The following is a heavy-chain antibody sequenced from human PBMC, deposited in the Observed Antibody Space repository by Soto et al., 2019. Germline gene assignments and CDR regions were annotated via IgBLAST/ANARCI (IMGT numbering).Heavy chain of an antibody. CDR1: GYSFTDYH. J-gene: IGHJ6*02. D-gene: IGHD2-8*01. CDR3: ARGHSTDCSNGVCSFFYNHEMDV. CDR2: INPKSGGT. Sequence: ASVKVSCKASGYSFTDYHIHWVRQAPGQGLEGLGRINPKSGGTSTAQKFQGWVTMTRDRSISTVYMELTRLRSDDTAVDFCARGHSTDCSNGVCSFFYNHEMDVWG. V-gene: IGHV1-2*04.